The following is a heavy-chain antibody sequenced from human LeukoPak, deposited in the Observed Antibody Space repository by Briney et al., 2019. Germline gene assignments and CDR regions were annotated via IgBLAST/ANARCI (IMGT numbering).Heavy chain of an antibody. D-gene: IGHD3-22*01. Sequence: PGGSLRLSCAASGFTVSSNYMSWVRQAPGKGLEWVSVIYSGGSTYYADSVKGRFTISRDNSKNTLYLQMNSLRAEDTAVYHCARDRRDSSGYQGYYMDVWGKGTTVTVSS. CDR3: ARDRRDSSGYQGYYMDV. V-gene: IGHV3-66*02. J-gene: IGHJ6*03. CDR2: IYSGGST. CDR1: GFTVSSNY.